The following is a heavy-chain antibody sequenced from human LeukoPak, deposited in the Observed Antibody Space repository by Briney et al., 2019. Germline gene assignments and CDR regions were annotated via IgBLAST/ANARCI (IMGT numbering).Heavy chain of an antibody. J-gene: IGHJ5*02. Sequence: KPSETLSLTCTVSGGSISSYYWSWIRQPPGKGLEWIGYIYYSGSTNYNPSLKSRVTISVDTSKNQFSLKLSSVTAADTAVYYCARVSYDYVWGSFASWGQGTLVTVSS. D-gene: IGHD3-16*01. V-gene: IGHV4-59*01. CDR2: IYYSGST. CDR3: ARVSYDYVWGSFAS. CDR1: GGSISSYY.